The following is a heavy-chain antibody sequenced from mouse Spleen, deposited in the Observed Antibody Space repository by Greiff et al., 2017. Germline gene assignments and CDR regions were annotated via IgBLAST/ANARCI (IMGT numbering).Heavy chain of an antibody. CDR1: GFTFSNYW. Sequence: EVQRVESGGGLVKPGGSLKLSCVASGFTFSNYWMNWVRQSPEKGLEWVAKISLDSGNYDTHYAESVKGRFTISRDDSKSLVYQQMNNLRAEDAGIYYCTHGYYHCYFDVWGAGTTVTVSS. J-gene: IGHJ1*01. V-gene: IGHV6-3*01. CDR2: ISLDSGNYDT. CDR3: THGYYHCYFDV. D-gene: IGHD2-3*01.